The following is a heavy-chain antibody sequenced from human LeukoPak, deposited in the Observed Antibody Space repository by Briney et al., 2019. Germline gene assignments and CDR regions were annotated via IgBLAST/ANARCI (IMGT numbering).Heavy chain of an antibody. D-gene: IGHD6-13*01. V-gene: IGHV5-51*01. CDR3: ARQGAAGKYYYYYMDV. Sequence: ESLKISCHGSGYNFPIYWIGWERQMPGQGVEWMGIIYPDDSNTIYGPSFEGQVTISADKSINTAYLEWSSLKASDTAIYYCARQGAAGKYYYYYMDVWGKGTTVTVSS. CDR1: GYNFPIYW. J-gene: IGHJ6*03. CDR2: IYPDDSNT.